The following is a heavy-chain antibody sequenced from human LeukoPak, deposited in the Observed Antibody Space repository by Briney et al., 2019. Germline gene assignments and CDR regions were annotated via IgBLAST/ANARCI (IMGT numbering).Heavy chain of an antibody. D-gene: IGHD3-9*01. CDR2: INPNSGGT. V-gene: IGHV1-2*02. CDR3: ARVINRYFDRTTYFDY. CDR1: GYTFTGYY. Sequence: GASVKVSCKASGYTFTGYYLHWVRQAPGQGLEWMGWINPNSGGTNYVQKFQGKVTVTRDTSISTAYMELSRLRSDDTAVYYCARVINRYFDRTTYFDYWGQGTLVTVSS. J-gene: IGHJ4*02.